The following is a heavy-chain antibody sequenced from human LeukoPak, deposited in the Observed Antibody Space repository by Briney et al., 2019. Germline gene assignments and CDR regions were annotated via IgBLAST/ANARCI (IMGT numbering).Heavy chain of an antibody. CDR3: AREERIHYDFWSGYYKVFDY. CDR2: INHSGST. J-gene: IGHJ4*02. CDR1: GGSLSGYY. V-gene: IGHV4-34*01. D-gene: IGHD3-3*01. Sequence: SETLSLTCAVYGGSLSGYYWSWIRQPPGKGLEWIGEINHSGSTNYNPSLKSRVTISVDTSKNQFSLKLSSVTAADTAVYYCAREERIHYDFWSGYYKVFDYWGQGTLVTVSS.